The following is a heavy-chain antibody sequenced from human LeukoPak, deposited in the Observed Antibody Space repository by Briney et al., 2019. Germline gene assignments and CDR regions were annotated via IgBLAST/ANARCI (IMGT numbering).Heavy chain of an antibody. V-gene: IGHV4-39*07. CDR3: ARDEAVVAVGPSAYWGQGTLGTVSSGMDV. D-gene: IGHD6-19*01. J-gene: IGHJ6*02. CDR2: ISHTGTS. CDR1: GGSISSSSYY. Sequence: SETLSLTCTVSGGSISSSSYYWGWIRQPPGKGLEWIGIISHTGTSYYNPSLKSRVAISLDTSKNQFSLKLSSVPAADTAVYYCARDEAVVAVGPSAYWGQGTLGTVSSGMDVWGRGTTVTVSS.